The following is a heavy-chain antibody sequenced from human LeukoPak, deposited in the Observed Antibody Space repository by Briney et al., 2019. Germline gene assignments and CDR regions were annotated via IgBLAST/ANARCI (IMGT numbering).Heavy chain of an antibody. CDR2: IYTSEST. Sequence: MSSETLSLTCTVSGGSISSYYWSWIRQPAGKGLEWIGRIYTSESTSYNPSLKSRVTISVDTSKKQFSLKLSSVTAADTAFYYCARYIVSYPHDAFDIWGQGTMVTVSS. D-gene: IGHD1-26*01. CDR1: GGSISSYY. CDR3: ARYIVSYPHDAFDI. V-gene: IGHV4-4*07. J-gene: IGHJ3*02.